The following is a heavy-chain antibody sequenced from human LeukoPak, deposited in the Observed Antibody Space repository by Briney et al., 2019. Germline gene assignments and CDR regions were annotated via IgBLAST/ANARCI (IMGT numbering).Heavy chain of an antibody. CDR2: ISGRGGGT. CDR1: GFTFSTYG. Sequence: GGSLRLSCAASGFTFSTYGMSWVRQAPGKGLEWVSGISGRGGGTDYAASVKGRFTISRDNSKNTLYLQMNSLRAEDTAVYYCAKRRGLELLYYYYMDVWGKGTTVTVSS. V-gene: IGHV3-23*01. J-gene: IGHJ6*03. CDR3: AKRRGLELLYYYYMDV. D-gene: IGHD1-7*01.